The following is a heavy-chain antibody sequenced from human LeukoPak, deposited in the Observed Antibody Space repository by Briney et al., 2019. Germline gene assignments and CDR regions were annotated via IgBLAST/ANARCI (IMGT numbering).Heavy chain of an antibody. CDR1: GFTFRGYA. D-gene: IGHD5-12*01. Sequence: PGGSLRLSCGASGFTFRGYAMSWVRQAPGKGLEWVSGISESSRFIHHADSVKGRFTISRDDSTNTPHLQMNSLKAEDTAVYYCAKSAYAGYDWGYMGQSWGQGTLVTVSS. J-gene: IGHJ1*01. V-gene: IGHV3-23*01. CDR3: AKSAYAGYDWGYMGQS. CDR2: ISESSRFI.